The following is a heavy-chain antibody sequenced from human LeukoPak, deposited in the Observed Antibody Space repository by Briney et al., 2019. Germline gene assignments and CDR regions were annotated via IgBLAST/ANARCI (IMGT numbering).Heavy chain of an antibody. J-gene: IGHJ5*02. CDR3: ARGSWTSAAGYNWFDP. D-gene: IGHD6-13*01. V-gene: IGHV1-46*01. CDR1: GYTFTSYY. Sequence: GASVKVSCKASGYTFTSYYMHWVRQAPGQGLEWMGIINPSGGSTSYAQKFQGRVTMTRNTSISTAYMELSSLRSEDTAVYYCARGSWTSAAGYNWFDPWGQGTLVTVSS. CDR2: INPSGGST.